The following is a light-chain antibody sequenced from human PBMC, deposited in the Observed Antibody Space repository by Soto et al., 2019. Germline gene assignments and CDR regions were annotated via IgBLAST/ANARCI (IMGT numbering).Light chain of an antibody. V-gene: IGKV1-5*01. J-gene: IGKJ3*01. CDR3: QQYNSYGVT. Sequence: DIQMTQSPSTLSASVGDRVTITCPASQSISSWLAWYQQKPGKAPKLLIYDASSLESGVPSRFSGSGSGTEFTLTISSLQPDDFATYYCQQYNSYGVTFGPGTKVDIK. CDR2: DAS. CDR1: QSISSW.